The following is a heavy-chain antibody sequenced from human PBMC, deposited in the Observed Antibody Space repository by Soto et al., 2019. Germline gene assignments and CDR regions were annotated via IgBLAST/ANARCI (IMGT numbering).Heavy chain of an antibody. CDR3: ARGPRQGSSHSSSWAPFDY. CDR1: GGTFSSYA. J-gene: IGHJ4*02. D-gene: IGHD6-13*01. Sequence: GASVKVSCKASGGTFSSYAISWVRQAPGQGLEWMGGIIPIFGTANYAQKFQGRVTITADESTSTAYMELSSLRSEDTAVYYCARGPRQGSSHSSSWAPFDYWGQGTLVTVSS. CDR2: IIPIFGTA. V-gene: IGHV1-69*13.